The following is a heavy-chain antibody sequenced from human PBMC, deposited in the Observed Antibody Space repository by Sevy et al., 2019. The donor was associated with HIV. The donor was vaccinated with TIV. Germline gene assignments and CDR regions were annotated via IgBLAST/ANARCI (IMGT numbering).Heavy chain of an antibody. CDR3: AKGASGSYYKYPFDY. CDR2: ISGSGGST. D-gene: IGHD3-10*01. V-gene: IGHV3-23*01. CDR1: GFTFSSYA. Sequence: GGSLRLSCAASGFTFSSYAMSWVRQAPGKGLEWVSAISGSGGSTYYADSVKGRFTISRDNSKNTLYLLMNSLRAEDTAVYYCAKGASGSYYKYPFDYWGQGTLVTVSS. J-gene: IGHJ4*02.